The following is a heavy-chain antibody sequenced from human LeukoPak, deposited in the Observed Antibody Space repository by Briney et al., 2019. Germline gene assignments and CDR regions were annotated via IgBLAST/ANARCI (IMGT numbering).Heavy chain of an antibody. D-gene: IGHD4-17*01. CDR2: ISYDGSNK. V-gene: IGHV3-30-3*01. J-gene: IGHJ4*02. CDR3: ARDHDDYTPFDY. Sequence: GGSLRLSCAASGFTFSSYAMHWVRQAPGKGLEWVAVISYDGSNKYYADSVKGRFTISRDNSKNTVYLQMNSLRAEDTAVYYCARDHDDYTPFDYWGRGTLVTVSS. CDR1: GFTFSSYA.